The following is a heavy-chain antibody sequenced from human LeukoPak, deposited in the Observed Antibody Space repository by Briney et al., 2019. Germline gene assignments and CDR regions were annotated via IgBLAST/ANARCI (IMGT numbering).Heavy chain of an antibody. CDR1: GYTFTSYA. CDR2: INAGNGNT. CDR3: ARDEGIAVAPAIDY. D-gene: IGHD6-19*01. Sequence: ASVKVSCKASGYTFTSYAMHWVRQAPGQRLEWMGWINAGNGNTKYSQKFQGRVTITRDTSASTAYMELSSLRSEDTAVYYCARDEGIAVAPAIDYWGQGTLVTVSS. V-gene: IGHV1-3*01. J-gene: IGHJ4*02.